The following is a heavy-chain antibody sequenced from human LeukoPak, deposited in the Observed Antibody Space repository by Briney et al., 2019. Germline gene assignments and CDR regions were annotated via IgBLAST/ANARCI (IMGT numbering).Heavy chain of an antibody. CDR3: AKGQGYNYGDSIDY. D-gene: IGHD5-18*01. V-gene: IGHV3-23*01. Sequence: GGSLRLSFAASGLPFYNYAMTLVRQDPGKRLEGVSVISGGGGSSYYADSVKGRFTVSRDNSKNTLYLQMNSLRDEDTAVYYCAKGQGYNYGDSIDYWGQGTLVTVSS. J-gene: IGHJ4*02. CDR2: ISGGGGSS. CDR1: GLPFYNYA.